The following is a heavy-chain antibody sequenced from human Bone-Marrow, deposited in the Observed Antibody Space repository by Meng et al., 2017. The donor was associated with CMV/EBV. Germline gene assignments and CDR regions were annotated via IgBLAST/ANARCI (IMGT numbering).Heavy chain of an antibody. CDR2: IYSGGSST. CDR3: AKQAIAGGYFYYGMDV. V-gene: IGHV3-23*03. J-gene: IGHJ6*02. Sequence: GESLKISCAASGFTFSSYAMSWVRQAPGKGLEWVSVIYSGGSSTYYADSVKGRFTISRDNSKNTLYLQMNSLRAEDTAVYYCAKQAIAGGYFYYGMDVWGQGTTVTVSS. CDR1: GFTFSSYA. D-gene: IGHD2/OR15-2a*01.